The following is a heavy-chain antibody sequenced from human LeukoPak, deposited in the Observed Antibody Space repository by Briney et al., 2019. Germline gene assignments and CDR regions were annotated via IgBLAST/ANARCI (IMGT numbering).Heavy chain of an antibody. D-gene: IGHD5-18*01. J-gene: IGHJ6*03. CDR2: ISSNGGRT. V-gene: IGHV3-64*01. Sequence: QPGGSLRLSCAASAFTFSSYSMHWVRQAPGKGLEYVSAISSNGGRTYYANSVKGRFTISRDNSKNTLYLQMGSLRAEDTAVYYCARLRGVGSYGPIYMDVWGKGTTVTVSS. CDR1: AFTFSSYS. CDR3: ARLRGVGSYGPIYMDV.